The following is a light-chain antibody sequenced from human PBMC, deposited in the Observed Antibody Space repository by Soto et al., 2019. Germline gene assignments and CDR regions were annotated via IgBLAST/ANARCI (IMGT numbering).Light chain of an antibody. Sequence: EILMTQSPATLSVCPGERATLSCRASQSVSSNLAWYQQKPGQAPRLLIYGVSTRVTGIPARFSGSGSGTEFTLTISSLQSEDFAVYYCQQYYNWPPFTFGPGTKVDIK. CDR2: GVS. CDR1: QSVSSN. J-gene: IGKJ3*01. V-gene: IGKV3-15*01. CDR3: QQYYNWPPFT.